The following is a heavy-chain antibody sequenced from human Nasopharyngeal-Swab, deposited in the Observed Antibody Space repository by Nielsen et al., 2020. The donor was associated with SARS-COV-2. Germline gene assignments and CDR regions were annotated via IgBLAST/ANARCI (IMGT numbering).Heavy chain of an antibody. CDR3: ARGGADDILTGPYYYYYYMDV. V-gene: IGHV1-69*10. J-gene: IGHJ6*03. CDR2: IIPILGIA. D-gene: IGHD3-9*01. Sequence: WVRQAPGQGLGWMGGIIPILGIANYAQKFQGRVTITADKSTSTAYMELSSLRSEDTAVYYCARGGADDILTGPYYYYYYMDVWGKGTTVTVSS.